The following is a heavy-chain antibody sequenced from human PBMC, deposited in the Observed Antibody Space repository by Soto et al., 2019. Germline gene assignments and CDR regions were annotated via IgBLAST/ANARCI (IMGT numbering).Heavy chain of an antibody. CDR1: GYNFTTYW. V-gene: IGHV5-10-1*01. CDR2: IDPSDSYT. J-gene: IGHJ4*02. CDR3: TRFRYSSALGIDY. D-gene: IGHD5-18*01. Sequence: GGSLKISCQGSGYNFTTYWIIWVRQMPGKGLEWMGRIDPSDSYTTYSPSIQGHVSISVDKSITTAYLEWRSLKASDTAMYYCTRFRYSSALGIDYWGQGTLVTVSS.